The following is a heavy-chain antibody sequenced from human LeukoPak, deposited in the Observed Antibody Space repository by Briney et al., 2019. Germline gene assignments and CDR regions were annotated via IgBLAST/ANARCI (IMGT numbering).Heavy chain of an antibody. V-gene: IGHV3-74*01. CDR1: GFTFNSNW. D-gene: IGHD1-26*01. Sequence: RGGSLRLSCVASGFTFNSNWMHWVRQAPGKGLVWVSRIDTDGGNIRYASSVEGRFTISRDNAKNTLFLQMNSLRVEDTAVYYCTRDGVGSVPLDYWGQGILVTVPS. J-gene: IGHJ4*02. CDR2: IDTDGGNI. CDR3: TRDGVGSVPLDY.